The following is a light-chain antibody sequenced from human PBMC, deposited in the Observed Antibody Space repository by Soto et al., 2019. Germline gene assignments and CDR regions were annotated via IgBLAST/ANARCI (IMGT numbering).Light chain of an antibody. Sequence: IVLTQSPGTLSLSPGERATLSCRAGQSVSSNYLAWYQQKPGQAPRLLIYGASTRATGIPDRFSGSGSGTDFILTISRLEPEDFAVYYCQQYGSSPWTFGQGTKVDIK. CDR2: GAS. V-gene: IGKV3-20*01. CDR1: QSVSSNY. J-gene: IGKJ1*01. CDR3: QQYGSSPWT.